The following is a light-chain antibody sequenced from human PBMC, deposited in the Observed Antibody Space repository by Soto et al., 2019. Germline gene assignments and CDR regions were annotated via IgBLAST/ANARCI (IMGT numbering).Light chain of an antibody. CDR2: GAS. V-gene: IGKV3-20*01. J-gene: IGKJ2*01. CDR1: QSVSTTY. CDR3: QQYGRSPPFT. Sequence: ELVLTQSPCTLSLSPGEGATLSCRASQSVSTTYLAWYQQKPGEAPRLLIYGASNRATGIPDRFSGSGSGTDFTLTISRLEPEDFAVYFCQQYGRSPPFTFGQGTKVEIK.